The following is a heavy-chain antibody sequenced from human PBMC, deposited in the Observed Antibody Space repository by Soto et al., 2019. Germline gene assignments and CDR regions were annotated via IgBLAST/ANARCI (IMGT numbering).Heavy chain of an antibody. CDR2: IYYRGST. Sequence: SETLSLTCTVSGDSITGSHWNWIRQPLGKPLEWIGYIYYRGSTNYNPSLKSRLTLSVDTSKNQIFLRLNSVTAADTAVYYCARGSWDNSAFYFFDFWGQGSLVTVSS. V-gene: IGHV4-59*01. CDR1: GDSITGSH. CDR3: ARGSWDNSAFYFFDF. J-gene: IGHJ4*02. D-gene: IGHD3-22*01.